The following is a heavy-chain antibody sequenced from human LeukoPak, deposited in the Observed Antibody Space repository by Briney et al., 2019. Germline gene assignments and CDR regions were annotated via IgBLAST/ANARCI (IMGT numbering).Heavy chain of an antibody. D-gene: IGHD2-21*01. CDR2: TSSSDAGK. J-gene: IGHJ4*02. CDR1: GFSLSSYA. Sequence: GGSLRLSCTVSGFSLSSYALSWVRRAPGKGLEWVSATSSSDAGKYYADSVRGRFTISRDNSRNTMYLQMNSLRVEDAAVYYCAKAPVTSCRGAYCYPFDYWSQGTLVAVSS. CDR3: AKAPVTSCRGAYCYPFDY. V-gene: IGHV3-23*01.